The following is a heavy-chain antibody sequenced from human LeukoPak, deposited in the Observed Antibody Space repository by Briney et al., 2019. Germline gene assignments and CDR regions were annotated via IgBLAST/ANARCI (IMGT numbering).Heavy chain of an antibody. D-gene: IGHD6-19*01. Sequence: PSETLSLTCTVSGGSINSHYWSWIRQPPGKGLEWIGDIYYKGSTNSNPSLKSRVTISVDTSKNHLSLKLTSVLAADTAIYYCVRRDNTGWNYFDYWGQGILVTVSS. V-gene: IGHV4-59*08. CDR1: GGSINSHY. J-gene: IGHJ4*02. CDR2: IYYKGST. CDR3: VRRDNTGWNYFDY.